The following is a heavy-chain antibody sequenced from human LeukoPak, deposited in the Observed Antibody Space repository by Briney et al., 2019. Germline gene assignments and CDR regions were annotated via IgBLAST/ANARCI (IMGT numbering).Heavy chain of an antibody. Sequence: SVKVSCKASGGTSSSYAISWVRQAPGQGLEWMGGIIPIFGTANYAQKFQGRVTITADKSTSTAYMELSSLRSEDTAVYYCARDTGSERGYSGYGIWGQGTLVTVSS. CDR2: IIPIFGTA. V-gene: IGHV1-69*06. CDR1: GGTSSSYA. J-gene: IGHJ4*02. D-gene: IGHD5-12*01. CDR3: ARDTGSERGYSGYGI.